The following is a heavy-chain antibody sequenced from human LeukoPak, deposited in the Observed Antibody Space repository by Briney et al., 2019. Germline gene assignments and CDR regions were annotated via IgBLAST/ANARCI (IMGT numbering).Heavy chain of an antibody. CDR2: INPNSGGT. V-gene: IGHV1-2*02. Sequence: GASVTLSFTASVYTFTIYYMHWVRQAPGQGREGMGWINPNSGGTNYSHKFQGRVTITRDTSTSTAYIELSRLRAADKAAYYYSSLIRLRGSDYWGQGTLVTVSS. J-gene: IGHJ4*02. CDR1: VYTFTIYY. D-gene: IGHD4-23*01. CDR3: SSLIRLRGSDY.